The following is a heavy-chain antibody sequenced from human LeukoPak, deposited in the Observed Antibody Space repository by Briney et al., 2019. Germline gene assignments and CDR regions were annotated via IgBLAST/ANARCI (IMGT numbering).Heavy chain of an antibody. Sequence: SQTLSLTCAVSGGSISSGGYSWSWIRQPPGKGLEWIGYIYHSGSTYYNPSLKSRVTISVDASKNQFSLKLSSVTAADTAVYYCARITVTNDAFDIWGQGTMVTVSS. CDR3: ARITVTNDAFDI. CDR2: IYHSGST. J-gene: IGHJ3*02. CDR1: GGSISSGGYS. D-gene: IGHD4-17*01. V-gene: IGHV4-30-2*01.